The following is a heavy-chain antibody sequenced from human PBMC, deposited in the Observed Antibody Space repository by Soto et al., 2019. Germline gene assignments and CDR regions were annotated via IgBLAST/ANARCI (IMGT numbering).Heavy chain of an antibody. J-gene: IGHJ4*02. CDR3: ARPGYCSSTSCYKGARFDY. D-gene: IGHD2-2*02. CDR2: ISYTGST. V-gene: IGHV4-59*12. CDR1: GGSISSYY. Sequence: SETLSLTCNVSGGSISSYYWNWIRQPPGKGLEWIGYISYTGSTNYNPSLKSRVTISVDTSKKQFSLKLSSVTAADTAVYYCARPGYCSSTSCYKGARFDYWGQGTLVTVSS.